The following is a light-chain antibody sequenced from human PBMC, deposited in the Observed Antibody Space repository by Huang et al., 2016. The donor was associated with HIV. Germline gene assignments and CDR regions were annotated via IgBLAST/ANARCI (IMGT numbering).Light chain of an antibody. CDR1: QDINNF. CDR3: QQYDDVPIS. V-gene: IGKV1-33*01. J-gene: IGKJ4*01. Sequence: DIQMTQSPSSLSASVGDRVTITCQASQDINNFLNWYQQKPRKAPKLLILDASNLQTGVPSRFSGSGSGTHFTFTITSLQRDDIGTYYCQQYDDVPISFGGGTKV. CDR2: DAS.